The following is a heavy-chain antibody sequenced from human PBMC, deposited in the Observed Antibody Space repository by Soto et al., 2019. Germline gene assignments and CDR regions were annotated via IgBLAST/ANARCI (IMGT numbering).Heavy chain of an antibody. D-gene: IGHD2-2*01. CDR3: ARVFWDDNTGVVQESNYYYYMDV. V-gene: IGHV4-59*01. Sequence: SETLSLTCTVSGGSISSYYWSWIRQPPGKGLEWIGYIYYSGSTNYNPSLKSRVTISVDTSKNQFSLKLSSVTAAATAVYYCARVFWDDNTGVVQESNYYYYMDVWGKGPRVTVSS. CDR1: GGSISSYY. J-gene: IGHJ6*03. CDR2: IYYSGST.